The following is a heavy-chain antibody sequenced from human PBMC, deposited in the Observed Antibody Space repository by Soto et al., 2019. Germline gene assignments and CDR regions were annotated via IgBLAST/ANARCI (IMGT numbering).Heavy chain of an antibody. Sequence: EVQLLESGGGLVQPGGSLRLSCAASGFTFSSYAMTWVRQAPGKGLEWVSSISGSGNTTYYADSVKGRFTISRDSSKNTLYLQINSLRPEDTAVYYCAKAQGRTWDEDYWGQGNLVNVSS. CDR2: ISGSGNTT. V-gene: IGHV3-23*01. CDR3: AKAQGRTWDEDY. CDR1: GFTFSSYA. D-gene: IGHD1-26*01. J-gene: IGHJ4*02.